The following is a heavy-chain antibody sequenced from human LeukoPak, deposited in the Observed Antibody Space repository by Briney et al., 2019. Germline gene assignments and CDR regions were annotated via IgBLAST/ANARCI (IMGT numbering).Heavy chain of an antibody. CDR3: AKDGQLSY. CDR1: GFNFSSYA. J-gene: IGHJ4*02. D-gene: IGHD6-6*01. Sequence: GGSQTLFCEGSGFNFSSYAMSWVRQAPGKGLEWVSVITGSGGSTYYADSVKGRFTISRDNSKNTLYLQMNSLRAEDTAIYYCAKDGQLSYWGQGTLVTVSS. CDR2: ITGSGGST. V-gene: IGHV3-23*01.